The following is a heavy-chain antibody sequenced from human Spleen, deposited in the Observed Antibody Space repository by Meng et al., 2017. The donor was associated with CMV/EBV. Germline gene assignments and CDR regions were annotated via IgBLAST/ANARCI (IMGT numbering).Heavy chain of an antibody. D-gene: IGHD2-8*01. CDR2: ISYDGNNK. Sequence: GGSLRLSCEASGFTFSDYAMHWVRQAPGKGLEWVAIISYDGNNKFYADSVKGRFTISRDNSKNTLYLQMNSLRAEDTAVYYCAKVQGHGYDYHGMDVWGQGTTVTVSS. V-gene: IGHV3-30-3*01. CDR3: AKVQGHGYDYHGMDV. CDR1: GFTFSDYA. J-gene: IGHJ6*02.